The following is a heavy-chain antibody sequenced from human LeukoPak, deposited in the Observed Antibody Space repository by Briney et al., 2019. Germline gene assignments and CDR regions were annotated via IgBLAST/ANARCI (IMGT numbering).Heavy chain of an antibody. D-gene: IGHD6-19*01. CDR2: INPNSGGT. CDR1: GYTFTGYY. CDR3: ARTRSGWYVY. Sequence: AASVTVSCKASGYTFTGYYMHWVRQAPGQGLEWMGWINPNSGGTNYAQKFQGRVTMTRDTSISTAYMELSRLRSDDTAVYYCARTRSGWYVYWGQGTLVTVSS. J-gene: IGHJ4*02. V-gene: IGHV1-2*02.